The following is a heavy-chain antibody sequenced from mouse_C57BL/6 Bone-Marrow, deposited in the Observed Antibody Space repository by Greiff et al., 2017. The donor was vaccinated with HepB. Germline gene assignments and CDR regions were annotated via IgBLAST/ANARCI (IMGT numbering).Heavy chain of an antibody. CDR1: GYTFSSYG. D-gene: IGHD3-2*02. Sequence: EVQLVQSGGDLVKPGASLKLSCAASGYTFSSYGMSWVRQTPDKRLEWVATISSGGSYTYYTYSVKGRFTISRDNAKNTLYLQMSSLKSEDTAFYYFSRSDSSRALYSYPMGYSCHVPSVTVSP. J-gene: IGHJ4*01. CDR3: SRSDSSRALYSYPMGY. CDR2: ISSGGSYT. V-gene: IGHV5-6*01.